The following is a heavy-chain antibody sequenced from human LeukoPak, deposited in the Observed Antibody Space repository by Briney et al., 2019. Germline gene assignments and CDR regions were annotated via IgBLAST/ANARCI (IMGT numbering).Heavy chain of an antibody. J-gene: IGHJ4*02. CDR3: ARALIAVAGTPVFDY. CDR1: GYXFTGYY. D-gene: IGHD6-19*01. V-gene: IGHV1-2*02. CDR2: INPNSGGT. Sequence: ASVKVSCKASGYXFTGYYIHWVRQAPGQGLEWLGWINPNSGGTNYAQKFQGRVTMTRDTSISTAYMELSRLRSDDTAVYYCARALIAVAGTPVFDYWGQGTLVTVSS.